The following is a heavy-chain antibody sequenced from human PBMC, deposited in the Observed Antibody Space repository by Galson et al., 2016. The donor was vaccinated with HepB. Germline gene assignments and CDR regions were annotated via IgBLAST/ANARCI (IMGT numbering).Heavy chain of an antibody. Sequence: SETLSLTCSVSGDSMRNYYWSWIRQPPGRGLEWIGYIFYTGSTSYKPSLKSRVAISVDTSKNPFSLELTSVTTEDTAVYYCARVSPSVVYAMDVWGPGTTVSVSS. J-gene: IGHJ6*02. CDR2: IFYTGST. CDR3: ARVSPSVVYAMDV. V-gene: IGHV4-59*01. CDR1: GDSMRNYY.